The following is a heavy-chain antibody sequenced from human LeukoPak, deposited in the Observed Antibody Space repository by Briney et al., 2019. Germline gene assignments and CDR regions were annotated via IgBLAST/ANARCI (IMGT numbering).Heavy chain of an antibody. CDR3: ARERGQHQVYYFDL. Sequence: PGGSLRLSCAASGFTVNNNYMSWVRQAPGKGLDWVSVIYSAGSTYNADSVKGRFTMSRDTSMNTVYLQMNSLRAEDTAVYFCARERGQHQVYYFDLWGQGTLVTVSS. V-gene: IGHV3-53*01. J-gene: IGHJ4*02. D-gene: IGHD6-13*01. CDR1: GFTVNNNY. CDR2: IYSAGST.